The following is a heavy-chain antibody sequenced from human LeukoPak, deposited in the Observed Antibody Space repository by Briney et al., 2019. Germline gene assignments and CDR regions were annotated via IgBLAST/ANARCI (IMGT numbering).Heavy chain of an antibody. Sequence: SETLSLTCAVYGGSFSGYYWSWIRLPPGKGLEWIGEINHSGSTNYNPSLKSRVTISVDTSKNQFSLKLSSVTAADTAVYYCARGRYRVYLDYWGQGTLVTVSS. D-gene: IGHD3-16*02. CDR3: ARGRYRVYLDY. V-gene: IGHV4-34*01. J-gene: IGHJ4*02. CDR1: GGSFSGYY. CDR2: INHSGST.